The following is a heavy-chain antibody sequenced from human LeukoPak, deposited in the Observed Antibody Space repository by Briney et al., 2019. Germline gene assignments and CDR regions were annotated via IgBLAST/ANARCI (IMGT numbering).Heavy chain of an antibody. J-gene: IGHJ4*02. CDR2: IYHSGST. Sequence: SETLSLTCTVSGYSISSGFYWGWFRQPPGKGLEWIGTIYHSGSTNYNPSLKSRVTISVDTSTNQFSLSLTSVTAADTAVYYCARGQGIVVVPAAMRLSITGTYYFDYWGQGTLVTVSS. D-gene: IGHD2-2*01. V-gene: IGHV4-38-2*02. CDR3: ARGQGIVVVPAAMRLSITGTYYFDY. CDR1: GYSISSGFY.